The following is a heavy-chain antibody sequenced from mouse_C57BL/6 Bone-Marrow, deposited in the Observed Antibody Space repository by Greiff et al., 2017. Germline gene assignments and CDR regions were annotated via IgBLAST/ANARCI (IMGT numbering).Heavy chain of an antibody. J-gene: IGHJ1*03. CDR1: GYTFTSYW. CDR3: ARPYYSNYGYFDV. V-gene: IGHV1-55*01. CDR2: IYPGSGST. D-gene: IGHD2-5*01. Sequence: VQLQQPGAELVKPGASVKMSCKASGYTFTSYWLTWVKQRPGQGLEWIGDIYPGSGSTNYNEKFKSKATLTVDTSSSTAYMQLSSLTSEDSAVYYCARPYYSNYGYFDVWGTGTTVTVSS.